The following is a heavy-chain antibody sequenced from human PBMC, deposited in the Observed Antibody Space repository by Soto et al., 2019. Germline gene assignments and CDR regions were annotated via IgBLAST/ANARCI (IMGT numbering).Heavy chain of an antibody. J-gene: IGHJ4*02. D-gene: IGHD2-2*01. Sequence: GESLKISCKGSGYRFTNYWIGWVRQMPGKGLEWMGIIYPGDSDTRYSPSFQGQVTISADKSINTAYLQWSSLKASDTAMYYCARDYCSRPPCYEFDYRGQGTQVTVSS. V-gene: IGHV5-51*01. CDR1: GYRFTNYW. CDR2: IYPGDSDT. CDR3: ARDYCSRPPCYEFDY.